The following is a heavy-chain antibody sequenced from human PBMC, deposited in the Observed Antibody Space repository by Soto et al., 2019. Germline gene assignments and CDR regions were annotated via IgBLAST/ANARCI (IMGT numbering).Heavy chain of an antibody. J-gene: IGHJ4*02. CDR3: ARVRNSSSWYINDFDY. CDR1: GGSFSGYY. V-gene: IGHV4-34*01. CDR2: INHSGST. Sequence: QVQLQQWGAGLLKPSETLSLTCAVYGGSFSGYYWSWIRQPPGKGLEWIGEINHSGSTNYNPSLKSRVTISVDTSKNQFSLELSSVTAADTAVYYCARVRNSSSWYINDFDYWGQGTLVTVSS. D-gene: IGHD6-13*01.